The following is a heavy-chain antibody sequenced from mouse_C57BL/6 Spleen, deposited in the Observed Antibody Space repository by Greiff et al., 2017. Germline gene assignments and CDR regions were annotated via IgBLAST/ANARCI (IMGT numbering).Heavy chain of an antibody. J-gene: IGHJ3*01. D-gene: IGHD3-1*01. V-gene: IGHV14-4*01. CDR1: GFNIKDDY. CDR2: IDPENGDT. Sequence: LQLKQSGAELVRPGASVKLSCTASGFNIKDDYMHWVKQRPEQGLEWIGWIDPENGDTEYASKFQGKATITADTSSNTAYLQLSSLTSEDTAVYYCTTGLRRFAYWGQGTLVTVSA. CDR3: TTGLRRFAY.